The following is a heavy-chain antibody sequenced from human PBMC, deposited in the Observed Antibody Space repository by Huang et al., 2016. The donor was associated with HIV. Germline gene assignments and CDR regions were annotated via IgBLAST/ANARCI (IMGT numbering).Heavy chain of an antibody. V-gene: IGHV3-7*01. CDR1: GFTFSNYW. J-gene: IGHJ2*01. CDR3: ARDEDSSGYYYWYIDL. Sequence: EVQLVESGGGLVQPGGSLRLSCAASGFTFSNYWMSWVCQPPGKGLEWVANIKQDGSEIYYVDAVKGRFTISRDNVKNSLFLQMNSLRAEDTAVYYCARDEDSSGYYYWYIDLWGRGTLVTVSS. CDR2: IKQDGSEI. D-gene: IGHD3-22*01.